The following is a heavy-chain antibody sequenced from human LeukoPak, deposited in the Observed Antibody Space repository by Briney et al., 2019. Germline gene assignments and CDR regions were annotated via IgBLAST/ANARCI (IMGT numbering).Heavy chain of an antibody. V-gene: IGHV3-33*01. CDR3: ARDKGNYGAGSYMIGDFDY. CDR1: GFTFSTYG. CDR2: IWNDGSTK. J-gene: IGHJ4*02. Sequence: PGGSLRLSCAASGFTFSTYGMHWVRQAPGKGLEWVAIIWNDGSTKYYGGSVKGRFTISRDDSKNTLYLQMNSLRAEDTAVCYCARDKGNYGAGSYMIGDFDYWGQGTLVAVSS. D-gene: IGHD3-10*01.